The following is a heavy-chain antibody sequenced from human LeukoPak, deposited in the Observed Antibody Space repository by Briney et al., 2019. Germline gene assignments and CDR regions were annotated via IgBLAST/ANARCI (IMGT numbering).Heavy chain of an antibody. CDR2: INPNSGGT. Sequence: ASVKVSCKAYGYTFTGYYMHWVRQAPGQGLEWMGRINPNSGGTNYAQKFQGRVTMTRDTSISTAYMELSRLRSDDTAVYYCAREHPPSFSRQQLPLEVDYWGQGTLVTVSS. V-gene: IGHV1-2*06. D-gene: IGHD6-13*01. J-gene: IGHJ4*02. CDR3: AREHPPSFSRQQLPLEVDY. CDR1: GYTFTGYY.